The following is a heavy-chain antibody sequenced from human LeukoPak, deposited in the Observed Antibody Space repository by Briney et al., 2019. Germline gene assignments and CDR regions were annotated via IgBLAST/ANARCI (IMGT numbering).Heavy chain of an antibody. Sequence: PSETLSLTCAVYGGSFSGYYWSWIRQPPGKGLEWIGEINHSGSTNYNPSLKSRVTISVDTSKNQFSLKLSSVTAADTAVYYCARHPLGLGDYYYYGMDVWGQGTTVTVSS. J-gene: IGHJ6*02. CDR1: GGSFSGYY. CDR3: ARHPLGLGDYYYYGMDV. D-gene: IGHD7-27*01. V-gene: IGHV4-34*01. CDR2: INHSGST.